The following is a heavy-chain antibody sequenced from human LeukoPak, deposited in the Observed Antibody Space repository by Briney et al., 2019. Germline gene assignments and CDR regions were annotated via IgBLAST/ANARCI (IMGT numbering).Heavy chain of an antibody. CDR1: GYSFTRYW. CDR2: IYPGDSDT. Sequence: GESLKISCKGSGYSFTRYWVAWVRQMPGKGLEWMGMIYPGDSDTRYSPSFKGQVTISADKSISTAYLQWSSLKASDTAMYYCARRGYGYSQPDYWGQGTLVTVSS. CDR3: ARRGYGYSQPDY. V-gene: IGHV5-51*01. J-gene: IGHJ4*02. D-gene: IGHD5-18*01.